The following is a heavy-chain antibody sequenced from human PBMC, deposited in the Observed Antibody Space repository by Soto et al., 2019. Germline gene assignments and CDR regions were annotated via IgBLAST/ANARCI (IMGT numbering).Heavy chain of an antibody. CDR3: ARGPLRIAVAGTLSDAFDI. J-gene: IGHJ3*02. CDR1: GGSFSGYY. Sequence: SETLSLTCAVYGGSFSGYYWSWIRQPPGKGLEWIGEINHSGSTNYNPSLKSRVTISVDTSKNQFSLKLSSVTAADTAVYYCARGPLRIAVAGTLSDAFDIWGQGTMVTVSS. V-gene: IGHV4-34*01. D-gene: IGHD6-19*01. CDR2: INHSGST.